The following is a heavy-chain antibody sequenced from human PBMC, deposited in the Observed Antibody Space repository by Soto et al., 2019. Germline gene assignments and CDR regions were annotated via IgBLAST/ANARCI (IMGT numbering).Heavy chain of an antibody. CDR3: ARGGYYKSPAYYFDY. Sequence: QVQLVESGGGVVQPGRSLRLSCAASGFTFSSYGMHWVRQAPGKGLEWVAVIWYDGSNKYYADSVKGRFTISRDNSKNTLYLQMNSLRAEDTAVYYCARGGYYKSPAYYFDYWGQGTLVTVSS. CDR1: GFTFSSYG. J-gene: IGHJ4*02. CDR2: IWYDGSNK. V-gene: IGHV3-33*01. D-gene: IGHD3-3*01.